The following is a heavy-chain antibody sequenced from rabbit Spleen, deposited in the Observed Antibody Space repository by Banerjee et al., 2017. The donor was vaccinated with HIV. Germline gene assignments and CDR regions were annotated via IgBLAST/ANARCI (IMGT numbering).Heavy chain of an antibody. CDR1: GVSFNDKDV. CDR3: ARGSATMTMVITGYYLYL. CDR2: IYAGSSGST. V-gene: IGHV1S45*01. J-gene: IGHJ4*01. Sequence: QEQLEESRGGLVKPEGSLTLTCKASGVSFNDKDVMCWVRQAPGKGLEWIACIYAGSSGSTAYASWAKGRFTISKTSSTTVTLQMTSLTAADTATYFCARGSATMTMVITGYYLYLWGPGTLVTVS. D-gene: IGHD2-1*01.